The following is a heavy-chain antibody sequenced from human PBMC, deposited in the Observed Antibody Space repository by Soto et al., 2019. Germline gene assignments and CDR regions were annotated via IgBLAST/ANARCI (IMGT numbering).Heavy chain of an antibody. CDR2: LIPISGTT. V-gene: IGHV1-69*12. J-gene: IGHJ1*01. CDR1: GGTFSNYA. Sequence: QVQLVQSGAEVKKPGSSVKVSCKASGGTFSNYAIAWVRQAPGQGLEWMGGLIPISGTTNYAQKFQGRVTITADESTSKAYMALRGLRSVDTAVYYCARGPYGYYQKSGNDYAEYFQHWGQGTLVTVSS. D-gene: IGHD3-22*01. CDR3: ARGPYGYYQKSGNDYAEYFQH.